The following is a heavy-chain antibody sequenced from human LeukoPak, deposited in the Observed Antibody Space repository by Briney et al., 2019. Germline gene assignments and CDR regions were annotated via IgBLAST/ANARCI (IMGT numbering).Heavy chain of an antibody. CDR3: ARAIFGVVRYYYYMDV. D-gene: IGHD3-3*01. Sequence: SETLSLTCTVSGGSISSGDYYWSWIRQPPGKVLEWIGYIYYSGSTYYNPSLKSRVTISVDTSKNQFSLKLSSVTAADTAVYYCARAIFGVVRYYYYMDVWGKGTTVTVSS. J-gene: IGHJ6*03. CDR2: IYYSGST. CDR1: GGSISSGDYY. V-gene: IGHV4-30-4*08.